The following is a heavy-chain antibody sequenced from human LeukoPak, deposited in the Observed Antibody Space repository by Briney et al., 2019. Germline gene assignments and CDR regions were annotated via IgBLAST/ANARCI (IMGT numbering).Heavy chain of an antibody. Sequence: ASVTVSCKASGYTVTSYGISWVRQAPGQGLEWMGWISAYNGNTNYAQKLQGRVTMTTDTSTSTAYMELRSLRSDDTAVYYCARDGGGSYYPSFDYWGQGTLVTVSS. D-gene: IGHD1-26*01. CDR3: ARDGGGSYYPSFDY. CDR2: ISAYNGNT. CDR1: GYTVTSYG. V-gene: IGHV1-18*01. J-gene: IGHJ4*02.